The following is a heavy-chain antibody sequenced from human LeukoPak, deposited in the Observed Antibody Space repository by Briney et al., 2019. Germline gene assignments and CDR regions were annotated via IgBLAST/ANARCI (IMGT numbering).Heavy chain of an antibody. CDR2: IWYDGSNK. D-gene: IGHD6-25*01. V-gene: IGHV3-33*01. CDR1: GFTFSNYG. J-gene: IGHJ4*02. Sequence: PGGSLRLSCVASGFTFSNYGIHWVRQAPGKGLEWVAVIWYDGSNKDSGDSLKGRFTISRDNSKNTVYLQMNSLRAEDTAVYYCVRGQRLRGPFYFDSWGQGALVTVSS. CDR3: VRGQRLRGPFYFDS.